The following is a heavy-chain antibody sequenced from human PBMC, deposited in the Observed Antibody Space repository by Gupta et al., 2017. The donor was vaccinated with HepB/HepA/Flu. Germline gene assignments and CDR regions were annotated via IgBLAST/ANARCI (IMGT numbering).Heavy chain of an antibody. CDR1: GFPFSNYG. J-gene: IGHJ4*02. CDR2: ISPGGLST. D-gene: IGHD3-10*01. V-gene: IGHV3-23*01. CDR3: AKASVVRGVIRGDAFDY. Sequence: EVQLLESGGGLVQPGGSLRLSCTASGFPFSNYGLNWVRQAPGQGMEWVSTISPGGLSTYCADSVKGRFTISRDNSKNTLYLQLNSLRAEDTAVYYCAKASVVRGVIRGDAFDYWGQGTLVTVSS.